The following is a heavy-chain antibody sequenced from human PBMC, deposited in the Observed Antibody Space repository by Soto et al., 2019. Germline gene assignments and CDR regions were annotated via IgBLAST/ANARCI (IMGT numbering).Heavy chain of an antibody. CDR1: GFSLTTGKVG. CDR2: IFSDNET. Sequence: QVTLKESGPALVKPTETLTLTCTVSGFSLTTGKVGVSWIRQPPGKALEWLAHIFSDNETSYSTSLQGRLTISKDTSGSQVVLSMTNVDPVDTATYYCARMKVDSYQFYYAMDVWAKGPRSPSP. J-gene: IGHJ6*02. V-gene: IGHV2-26*01. D-gene: IGHD3-9*01. CDR3: ARMKVDSYQFYYAMDV.